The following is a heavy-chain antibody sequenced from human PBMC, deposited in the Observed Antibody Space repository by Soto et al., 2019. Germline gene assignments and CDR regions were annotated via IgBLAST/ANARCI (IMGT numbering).Heavy chain of an antibody. CDR2: IIPILGIA. J-gene: IGHJ4*02. CDR1: GGTFSSYT. D-gene: IGHD3-10*01. Sequence: QVQLVQSGAEVKKPGSSVKVSCKASGGTFSSYTISWVRQAPGQGLEWMGRIIPILGIANYAQKFQGRVTITADKSTSTAYMELSSLRSEDTAVYYCARGESPRVDSFDYWGQGTLVTVSS. V-gene: IGHV1-69*02. CDR3: ARGESPRVDSFDY.